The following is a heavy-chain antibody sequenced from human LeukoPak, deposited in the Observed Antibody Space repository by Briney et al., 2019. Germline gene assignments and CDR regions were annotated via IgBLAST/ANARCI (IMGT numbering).Heavy chain of an antibody. CDR2: IYYSGST. J-gene: IGHJ4*02. V-gene: IGHV4-39*01. CDR1: GGSISSSSYY. Sequence: SETLSLTCTVSGGSISSSSYYWGWIRQPPGKGLEWIGSIYYSGSTYYNPSLKSRVTISVDTSKNQFSLKLSSVTAAGTAVYYCARQDFDSSSSHGYWGQGTLVTVSS. CDR3: ARQDFDSSSSHGY. D-gene: IGHD6-6*01.